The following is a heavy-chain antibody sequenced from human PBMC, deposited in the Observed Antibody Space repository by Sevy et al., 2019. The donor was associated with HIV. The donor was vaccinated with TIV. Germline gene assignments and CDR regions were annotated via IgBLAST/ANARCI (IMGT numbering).Heavy chain of an antibody. CDR3: ARWDADRRWYFDY. V-gene: IGHV3-21*01. J-gene: IGHJ4*02. CDR1: GFSFTSYS. CDR2: ISGSSSYI. D-gene: IGHD1-26*01. Sequence: GGSLRLSCAASGFSFTSYSLNWVRQAPGKGLEWVPSISGSSSYIYDADSGKGRFTISRDNAKNSLYLQMNSLRAEDTAVYYCARWDADRRWYFDYWGQGTLVTVSS.